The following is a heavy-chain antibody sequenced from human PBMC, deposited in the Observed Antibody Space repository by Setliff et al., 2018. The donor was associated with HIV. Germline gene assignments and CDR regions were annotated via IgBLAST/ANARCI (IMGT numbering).Heavy chain of an antibody. CDR2: INHSGST. Sequence: NPSETLSLTCAVYGGSFSGYYWSWIRQPPGKGLEWIGEINHSGSTNYNPSLKSRVTISVDTSKNQFSLKLSSVTAADTAVYYCARGAGGRAHYDYVWGSYRLYYFDYWGQGTLVTVSS. V-gene: IGHV4-34*01. CDR3: ARGAGGRAHYDYVWGSYRLYYFDY. J-gene: IGHJ4*02. CDR1: GGSFSGYY. D-gene: IGHD3-16*02.